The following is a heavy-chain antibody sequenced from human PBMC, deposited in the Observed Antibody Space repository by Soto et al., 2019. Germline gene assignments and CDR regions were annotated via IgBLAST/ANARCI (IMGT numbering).Heavy chain of an antibody. CDR1: GFTFSSYA. V-gene: IGHV3-23*01. CDR3: AKDGYSSSWRENWFDP. Sequence: GGSLRLSCAASGFTFSSYAMSWVRQAPGKGLEWVSAISGSGGSTYYADSVKGRFTISRDNSKNTPYLQMNSLRTEDTAVYYCAKDGYSSSWRENWFDPWGQGTLVTVSS. J-gene: IGHJ5*02. D-gene: IGHD6-13*01. CDR2: ISGSGGST.